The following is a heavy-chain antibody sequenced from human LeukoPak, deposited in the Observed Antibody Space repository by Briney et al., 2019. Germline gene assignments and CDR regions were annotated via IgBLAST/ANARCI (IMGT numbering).Heavy chain of an antibody. Sequence: SETLSLTCTVSGGSISSYYWSWIRQPPGKGLEWIGYIYYSGSTNYNPSLKSRVTISVDTSKNQFSLKLSSVTAADTAVYYCARDIPHYYDSSGYVLRRAFDIWGQGTMVTVSS. J-gene: IGHJ3*02. D-gene: IGHD3-22*01. V-gene: IGHV4-59*01. CDR2: IYYSGST. CDR3: ARDIPHYYDSSGYVLRRAFDI. CDR1: GGSISSYY.